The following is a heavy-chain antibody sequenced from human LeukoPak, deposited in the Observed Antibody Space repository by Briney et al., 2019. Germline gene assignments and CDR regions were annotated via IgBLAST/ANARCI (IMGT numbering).Heavy chain of an antibody. CDR1: GFTFSNYA. Sequence: GGSLRLSCAASGFTFSNYAMSWVRQAPGKGLEWVSAFSGSGVSTYYADSVKGRFTISRDNSKNALYLQMNSLRAEDTALYYCAKGGVGALFDYWGQGTLVTVSS. J-gene: IGHJ4*02. CDR2: FSGSGVST. CDR3: AKGGVGALFDY. V-gene: IGHV3-23*01. D-gene: IGHD1-26*01.